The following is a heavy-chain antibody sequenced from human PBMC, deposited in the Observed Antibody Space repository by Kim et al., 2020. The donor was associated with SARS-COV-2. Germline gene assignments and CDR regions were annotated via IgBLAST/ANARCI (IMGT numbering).Heavy chain of an antibody. CDR1: GGSISSYY. J-gene: IGHJ4*02. CDR3: ARRFGGSGWK. D-gene: IGHD6-19*01. Sequence: SETLSLTCTVSGGSISSYYWSWIRQPPGKGLEWIGYIYYSGSTNYNPSLKSRVTISVDTSKNQFSLKLSSVTAADTAVYYCARRFGGSGWKWGQGTLVTV. V-gene: IGHV4-59*01. CDR2: IYYSGST.